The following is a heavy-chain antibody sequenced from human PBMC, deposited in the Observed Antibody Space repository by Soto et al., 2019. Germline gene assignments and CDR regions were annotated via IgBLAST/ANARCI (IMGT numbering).Heavy chain of an antibody. Sequence: QVQLVQSGAEVKKPGSSVKVSCKASGGTFSSYAISWVRQAPGQGLEWMGGIIPIFGTADYAQKFQGRVTITADEATSTAYMELSRLRSEDTAVYYWASLIAAAGPPHSPRYYYGMDVWGQGTTVTVSS. D-gene: IGHD6-13*01. J-gene: IGHJ6*02. CDR1: GGTFSSYA. V-gene: IGHV1-69*12. CDR3: ASLIAAAGPPHSPRYYYGMDV. CDR2: IIPIFGTA.